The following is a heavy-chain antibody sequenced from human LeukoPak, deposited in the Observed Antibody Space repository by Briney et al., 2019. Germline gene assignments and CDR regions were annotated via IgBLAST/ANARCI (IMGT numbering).Heavy chain of an antibody. CDR1: GGSISSHY. Sequence: SETLSLTCTVSGGSISSHYWNWIRQPPGKGLEWIGYIYYSGSTNYNPSLKSRVTISVDTSKDQFSLKLSSVTAADTAVYYCARETTVVTPGRSDVFDIWGQGTMVTVSS. CDR2: IYYSGST. J-gene: IGHJ3*02. D-gene: IGHD4-23*01. V-gene: IGHV4-59*11. CDR3: ARETTVVTPGRSDVFDI.